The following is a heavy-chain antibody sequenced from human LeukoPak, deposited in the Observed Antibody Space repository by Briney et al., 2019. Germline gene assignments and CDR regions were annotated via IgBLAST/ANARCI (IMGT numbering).Heavy chain of an antibody. CDR3: ARDRGYNWNNFDY. J-gene: IGHJ4*02. D-gene: IGHD1/OR15-1a*01. CDR1: GGSISSSNW. V-gene: IGHV4-4*02. CDR2: IYHSGST. Sequence: SETLSLTCAVSGGSISSSNWWSWVRQPPGKGLEWIGEIYHSGSTNYNPSLKSRVTISVDKSKNQFSLNLSSVTAADTAVYYCARDRGYNWNNFDYWGQGTLVTVSS.